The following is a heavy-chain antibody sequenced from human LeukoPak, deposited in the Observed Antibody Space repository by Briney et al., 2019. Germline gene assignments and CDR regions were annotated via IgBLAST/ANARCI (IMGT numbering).Heavy chain of an antibody. CDR2: IYYSGST. CDR1: GGSISSGGYY. CDR3: ARSPNPSDAFDI. Sequence: SETLSLTCTVSGGSISSGGYYWSWIRQHPGKGLEWIGYIYYSGSTYYNPSLKSRVTISVDTSKNQFSLKLSSVTAADTAVYYCARSPNPSDAFDIWGQGTMVTVSS. V-gene: IGHV4-31*03. J-gene: IGHJ3*02. D-gene: IGHD1-14*01.